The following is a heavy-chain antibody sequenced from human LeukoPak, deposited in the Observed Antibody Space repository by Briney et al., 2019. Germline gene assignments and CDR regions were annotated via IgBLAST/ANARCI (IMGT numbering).Heavy chain of an antibody. CDR1: GYTFTSYY. CDR3: ARRSTHGLVGDY. Sequence: ASVKVSCKASGYTFTSYYMHWVRQAPGQGLEWVGIINPNGGYPSYAQTFQGRVTMTRDTSTSTVYMELSSLRSEDTAVYYCARRSTHGLVGDYWGQGTLVTVSS. J-gene: IGHJ4*02. CDR2: INPNGGYP. D-gene: IGHD3-10*01. V-gene: IGHV1-46*01.